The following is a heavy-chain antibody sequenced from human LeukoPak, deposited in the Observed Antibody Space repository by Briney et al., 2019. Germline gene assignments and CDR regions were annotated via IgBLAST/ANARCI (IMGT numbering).Heavy chain of an antibody. J-gene: IGHJ4*02. Sequence: PSETLSLTCAVYGGSFSGYYWSWIRQPPGKGLEWIGEINHSGSTNYNPSLKSRVTISVDTSKNQFSLKLSSVTAADTAVYYCARGSVSLGELPPRDYWGQGTLVTVSS. CDR3: ARGSVSLGELPPRDY. D-gene: IGHD3-16*01. V-gene: IGHV4-34*01. CDR1: GGSFSGYY. CDR2: INHSGST.